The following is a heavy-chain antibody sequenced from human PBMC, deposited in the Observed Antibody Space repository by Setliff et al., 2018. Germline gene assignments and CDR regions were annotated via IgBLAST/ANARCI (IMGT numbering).Heavy chain of an antibody. CDR3: AKEGSIAAAPDY. Sequence: TGGSLRLSCAASGFTFSSYAMSWVRQAPGKGLVWVSRINSDGSSTSYADSVKGRFTISRDNSKNTLYLQMNSLRAEDTAVYYCAKEGSIAAAPDYWGQGTLVTVSS. CDR2: INSDGSST. J-gene: IGHJ4*02. CDR1: GFTFSSYA. D-gene: IGHD6-13*01. V-gene: IGHV3-74*01.